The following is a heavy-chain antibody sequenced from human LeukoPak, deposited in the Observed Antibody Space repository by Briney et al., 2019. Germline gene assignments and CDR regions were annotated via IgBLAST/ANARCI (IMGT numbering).Heavy chain of an antibody. CDR3: ARDSLLERLIDY. J-gene: IGHJ4*02. CDR1: GGTFSSYA. D-gene: IGHD1-1*01. V-gene: IGHV1-69*04. CDR2: IIPILGVA. Sequence: SVKVSCKASGGTFSSYAISWVRQAPGQGLEWMGRIIPILGVANYAQKFQGRVTITADKSTSTTYMELSSLRSEDTVVYYCARDSLLERLIDYWGQGTLVTVSS.